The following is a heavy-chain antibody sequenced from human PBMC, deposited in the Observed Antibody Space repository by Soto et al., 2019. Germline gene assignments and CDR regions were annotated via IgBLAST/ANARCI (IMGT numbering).Heavy chain of an antibody. J-gene: IGHJ5*02. Sequence: ASVKVSCKASGGTFSSYAISWVRQAPGQGLEWMGGIIPIFGTANYAQKFQGRVTITADESTSTAYMELSSLRSEDTAVYYCARDRMVRGVLNWFDPWGQGTLVTVSS. CDR2: IIPIFGTA. V-gene: IGHV1-69*13. CDR1: GGTFSSYA. D-gene: IGHD3-10*01. CDR3: ARDRMVRGVLNWFDP.